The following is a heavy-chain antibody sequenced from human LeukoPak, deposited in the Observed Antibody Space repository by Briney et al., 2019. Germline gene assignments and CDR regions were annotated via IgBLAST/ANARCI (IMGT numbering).Heavy chain of an antibody. CDR2: IKHDSMEK. J-gene: IGHJ4*02. D-gene: IGHD2-2*01. CDR1: GFTFSDHY. Sequence: PGGSLRLSCTASGFTFSDHYMSWVRQVPGRGLEWVANIKHDSMEKNYANSVKGRFTISRDNSKNTLYLQMNSLRAEDTAVYYCAKSAATWDTYFDYWGQGTLVTVSS. V-gene: IGHV3-7*03. CDR3: AKSAATWDTYFDY.